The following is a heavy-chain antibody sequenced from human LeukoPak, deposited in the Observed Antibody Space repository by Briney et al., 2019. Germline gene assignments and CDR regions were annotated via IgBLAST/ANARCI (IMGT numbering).Heavy chain of an antibody. V-gene: IGHV4-61*02. D-gene: IGHD3-10*01. Sequence: SETLSLTRTVSGDSINSNNYYWSWIRQPAGKGLEWIGRIYTSESTNYNPSLKSRVTISVDTSRNQFSLKLSSVTAADTAVYYCARGLWFGDENPPYFDYWGQGILVTVSS. CDR2: IYTSEST. J-gene: IGHJ4*02. CDR3: ARGLWFGDENPPYFDY. CDR1: GDSINSNNYY.